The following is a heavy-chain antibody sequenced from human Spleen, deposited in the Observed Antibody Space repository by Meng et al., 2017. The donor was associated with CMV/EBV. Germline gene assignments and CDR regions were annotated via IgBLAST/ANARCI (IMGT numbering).Heavy chain of an antibody. J-gene: IGHJ4*02. D-gene: IGHD5-12*01. Sequence: SVKVSCKASGGTFSSYAISWVRQAPGQGLEWMGGIIPIFGTANYAQKFQGRVTITTDESTSTAYMELSSLRSEDTGVYYCASPLRGGYDPYNWGPGTLVTVSS. V-gene: IGHV1-69*05. CDR1: GGTFSSYA. CDR3: ASPLRGGYDPYN. CDR2: IIPIFGTA.